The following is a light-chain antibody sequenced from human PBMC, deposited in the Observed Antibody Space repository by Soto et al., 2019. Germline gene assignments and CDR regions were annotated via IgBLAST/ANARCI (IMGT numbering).Light chain of an antibody. Sequence: ALTQPASVSGSPGQSITISCTGTSSDVGGYNYVSWYQQHPGKAPKLMIYEVSNRPSGVSDRFSGSKSGNTASLTISGLQAEDEADYYCSSYTSSSTPWVFGGGTKLTVL. CDR1: SSDVGGYNY. CDR2: EVS. CDR3: SSYTSSSTPWV. J-gene: IGLJ3*02. V-gene: IGLV2-14*01.